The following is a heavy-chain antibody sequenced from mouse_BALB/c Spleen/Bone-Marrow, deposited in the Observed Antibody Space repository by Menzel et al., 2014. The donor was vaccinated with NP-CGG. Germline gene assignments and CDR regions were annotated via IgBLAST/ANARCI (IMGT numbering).Heavy chain of an antibody. CDR1: GFDFSRYW. CDR3: ARSAYYALDY. CDR2: INPGSSTI. Sequence: EVHLVESGGGLVQPGGSLNLSCAASGFDFSRYWMSWARQAPGKGQEWIGEINPGSSTINYTPSLKDKFIISRDNAKNTLYLQMSKVRSEDTALYYCARSAYYALDYWGQGTSVTVSS. V-gene: IGHV4-2*02. J-gene: IGHJ4*01.